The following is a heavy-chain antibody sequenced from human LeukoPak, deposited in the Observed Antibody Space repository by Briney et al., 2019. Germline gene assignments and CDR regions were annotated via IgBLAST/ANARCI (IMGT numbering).Heavy chain of an antibody. D-gene: IGHD3-10*01. J-gene: IGHJ5*02. CDR2: IYYSGST. CDR1: GGSISSGGYY. V-gene: IGHV4-31*03. Sequence: SETLSLTGTVSGGSISSGGYYWSWIRQHPGKGLEWIGYIYYSGSTYYNPSLKSRVTISVDTSKNQFSLKLSSVTAADTAVYYCARELPGNNWFDPWGQGTLVTVSS. CDR3: ARELPGNNWFDP.